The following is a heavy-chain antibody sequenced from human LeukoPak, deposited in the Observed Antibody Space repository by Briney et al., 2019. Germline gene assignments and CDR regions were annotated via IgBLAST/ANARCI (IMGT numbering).Heavy chain of an antibody. CDR3: ARKLGLVGAYYFDY. Sequence: SETLSLTCAVSGGSISSSNWWSWVRQPPGKGLEWIGEIYHSGSTNYNPSLKSRVTISVDKSKNQFSLKLSSVTAADTAVYYCARKLGLVGAYYFDYWGQGTLVTVSS. J-gene: IGHJ4*02. CDR1: GGSISSSNW. D-gene: IGHD1-26*01. V-gene: IGHV4-4*02. CDR2: IYHSGST.